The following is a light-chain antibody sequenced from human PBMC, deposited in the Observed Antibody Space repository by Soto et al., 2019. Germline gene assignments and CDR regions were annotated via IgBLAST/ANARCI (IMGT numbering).Light chain of an antibody. CDR2: GNN. J-gene: IGLJ2*01. Sequence: QAVVTQTPSVSGAPGQRVTISCTGSSSDIGAGYDVHWYQQLPGTAPKLLIYGNNNRPSGVSDRFSGSKSGTSASLAITGLQAEDEASYYCQSFDSSLNVVIFGGGTKLTVL. V-gene: IGLV1-40*01. CDR3: QSFDSSLNVVI. CDR1: SSDIGAGYD.